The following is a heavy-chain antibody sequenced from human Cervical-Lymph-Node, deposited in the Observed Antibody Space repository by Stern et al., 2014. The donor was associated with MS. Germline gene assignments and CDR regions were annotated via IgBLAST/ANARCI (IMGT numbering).Heavy chain of an antibody. CDR1: GFSFSRYA. D-gene: IGHD6-13*01. J-gene: IGHJ4*02. CDR2: IWYDGSNP. V-gene: IGHV3-33*01. Sequence: QVQLCQSGGGVVQPGRSLRLSCAASGFSFSRYAMHWVRQAPGKGLEWVALIWYDGSNPYYADSVTGRFTISRDNFKNTLYLQMNSLRAEDTAVYYCASAYSSSHYYFDYWGQGTLVTVSS. CDR3: ASAYSSSHYYFDY.